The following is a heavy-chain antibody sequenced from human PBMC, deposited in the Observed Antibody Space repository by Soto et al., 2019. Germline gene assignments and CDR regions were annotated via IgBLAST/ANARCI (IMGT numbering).Heavy chain of an antibody. V-gene: IGHV3-7*04. D-gene: IGHD6-13*01. CDR2: IKQDGSEK. J-gene: IGHJ4*02. CDR1: GFTFSSYA. Sequence: PGGSLRLSCAASGFTFSSYAMHWVRQAPGKGLEWVANIKQDGSEKYYVDSMKGRFTISRDNAKNSLYLQMNSLRAEDTAVYYCARDFRGTWSDCWGQGTLVTVSS. CDR3: ARDFRGTWSDC.